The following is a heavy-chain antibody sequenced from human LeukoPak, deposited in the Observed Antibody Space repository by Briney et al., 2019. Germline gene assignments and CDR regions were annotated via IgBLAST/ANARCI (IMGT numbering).Heavy chain of an antibody. J-gene: IGHJ4*02. D-gene: IGHD3-9*01. Sequence: SETLSLTCAVYGGSFSGYYWSWIRQPPGKGLEWIGEINHSGSTNYNPSLKSRVTISVDTSKNQFSLKLSSVTAADTAVYYCASNILTGYQDYWGQGTLVTASS. CDR1: GGSFSGYY. V-gene: IGHV4-34*01. CDR3: ASNILTGYQDY. CDR2: INHSGST.